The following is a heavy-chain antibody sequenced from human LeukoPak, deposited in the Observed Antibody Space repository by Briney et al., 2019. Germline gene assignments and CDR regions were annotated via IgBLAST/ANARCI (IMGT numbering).Heavy chain of an antibody. CDR2: IAPSVDTT. D-gene: IGHD2-8*02. J-gene: IGHJ4*02. CDR3: VREESGGYFDY. Sequence: SVLLSCKSSGFTFTNYLLHWVRQAPGQGLEWVGRIAPSVDTTNYAQKFRDRVTMTRDRSTTTVYMELRSLRSEDTAVYSCVREESGGYFDYWGQGTL. V-gene: IGHV1-46*01. CDR1: GFTFTNYL.